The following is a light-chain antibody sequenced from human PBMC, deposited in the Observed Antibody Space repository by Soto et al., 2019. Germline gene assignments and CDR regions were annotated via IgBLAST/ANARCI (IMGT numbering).Light chain of an antibody. CDR3: QQYGGSPPGALT. CDR2: GAS. CDR1: QSVSSSY. Sequence: EIVLTQSPGTLSLSPGERATLSCRASQSVSSSYLAWYQQKPGQAPRLLIYGASSRATGIPDRFSGSGSGTDFTLTISRLEPEDFAVYYCQQYGGSPPGALTFGGGTKVEIK. J-gene: IGKJ4*01. V-gene: IGKV3-20*01.